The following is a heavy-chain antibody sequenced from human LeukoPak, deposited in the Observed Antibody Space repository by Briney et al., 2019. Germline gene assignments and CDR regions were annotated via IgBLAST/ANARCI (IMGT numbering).Heavy chain of an antibody. J-gene: IGHJ4*02. CDR3: AREFRGYSYGRFDY. V-gene: IGHV3-7*03. Sequence: GGSLRLSCAASGFTFSSYWMSWVRQAPGKGLEWVANIKQDGSEKYYVDSVKGRFTISRDNAKNSLYLQMNSLRAEDTAVYYCAREFRGYSYGRFDYWGQGALVTGSS. CDR1: GFTFSSYW. D-gene: IGHD5-18*01. CDR2: IKQDGSEK.